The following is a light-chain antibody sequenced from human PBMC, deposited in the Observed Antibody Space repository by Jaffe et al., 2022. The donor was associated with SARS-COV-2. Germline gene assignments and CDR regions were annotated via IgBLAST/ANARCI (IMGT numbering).Light chain of an antibody. CDR2: DAS. V-gene: IGKV3-15*01. CDR3: QQYKNWPPLYT. Sequence: EIVMTQSPATLSVSPGERATLSCRASQSVDSRLAWYQQKPGQAPRLLIYDASTRATGVPARFSGSGSGTEFALTISSLQSEDFAVYYCQQYKNWPPLYTFGRGTKLEIK. CDR1: QSVDSR. J-gene: IGKJ2*01.